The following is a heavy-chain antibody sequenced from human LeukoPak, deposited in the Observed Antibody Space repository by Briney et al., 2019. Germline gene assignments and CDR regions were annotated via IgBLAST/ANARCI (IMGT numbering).Heavy chain of an antibody. CDR1: GGTFSSYA. CDR2: ISAYNGNT. J-gene: IGHJ6*03. V-gene: IGHV1-18*01. CDR3: ARDNGDHCSSTSCYPITGYYYYMDV. D-gene: IGHD2-2*01. Sequence: GASVKVSCKASGGTFSSYAISWVRQAPGQGLEWMGWISAYNGNTNYAQKLQGRVTMTEDTSTDTAYMELSSLRSEDTAVYYCARDNGDHCSSTSCYPITGYYYYMDVWGKGTTVTVSS.